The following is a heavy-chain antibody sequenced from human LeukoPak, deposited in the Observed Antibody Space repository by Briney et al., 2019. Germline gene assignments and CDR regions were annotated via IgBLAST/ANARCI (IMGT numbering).Heavy chain of an antibody. CDR3: ARDFIWGTIDWFDP. V-gene: IGHV3-7*01. J-gene: IGHJ5*02. Sequence: GGSLRLSCAASGFTFSSYWMSWVRQAPGKGLEWVANIKQDGSEKYYVDSVKGRFTISRDNAKNSLYLQMNSLRAEDTAVYYCARDFIWGTIDWFDPWGQGTLVTVSS. CDR2: IKQDGSEK. D-gene: IGHD3-16*01. CDR1: GFTFSSYW.